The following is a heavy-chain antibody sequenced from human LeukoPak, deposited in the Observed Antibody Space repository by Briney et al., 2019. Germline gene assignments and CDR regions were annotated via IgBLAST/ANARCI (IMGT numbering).Heavy chain of an antibody. D-gene: IGHD3-10*01. CDR2: ISAYNGNT. CDR1: GYTFTSYG. Sequence: ASVKVSCKASGYTFTSYGIRWVRQAPGQGLEWMGWISAYNGNTNYAQKLQGRVTMTTDTSTSTAYMELRSLRSDDTAVYYCARDRPSSDGSGSYTYYYYYGMDVWGQGTTVTVSS. CDR3: ARDRPSSDGSGSYTYYYYYGMDV. J-gene: IGHJ6*02. V-gene: IGHV1-18*01.